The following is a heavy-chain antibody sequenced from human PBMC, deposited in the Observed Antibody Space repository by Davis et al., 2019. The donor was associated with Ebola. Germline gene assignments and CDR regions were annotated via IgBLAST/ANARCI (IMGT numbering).Heavy chain of an antibody. V-gene: IGHV1-18*01. J-gene: IGHJ4*02. Sequence: ASVKVSCKASGYTFTSYGISWVRQAPGQGLEWMGWISAYNGNTNYAQKFQGRVTMTRDTSTSTVYMELSSLRSEDTAVYYCARDRSEPRGYGIDYWGQGTLVTVSS. D-gene: IGHD6-13*01. CDR2: ISAYNGNT. CDR3: ARDRSEPRGYGIDY. CDR1: GYTFTSYG.